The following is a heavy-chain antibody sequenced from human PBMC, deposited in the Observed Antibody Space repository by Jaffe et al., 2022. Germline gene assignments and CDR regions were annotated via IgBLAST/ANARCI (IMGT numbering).Heavy chain of an antibody. D-gene: IGHD4-17*01. V-gene: IGHV4-38-2*01. Sequence: QVQLQESGPGLVKPSETLSLTCAVSGYSISSGYYWGWIRQPPGKGLEWIGSIYHSGSTYYNPSLKSRVTISVDTSKNQFSLKLSSVTAADTAVYYCARGRYDYGGNGVWFDYWGQGTLVTVSS. CDR2: IYHSGST. CDR1: GYSISSGYY. CDR3: ARGRYDYGGNGVWFDY. J-gene: IGHJ4*02.